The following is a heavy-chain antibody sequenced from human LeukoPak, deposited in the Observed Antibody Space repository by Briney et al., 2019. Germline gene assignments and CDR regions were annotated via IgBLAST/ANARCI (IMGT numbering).Heavy chain of an antibody. V-gene: IGHV4-34*01. D-gene: IGHD3-10*01. CDR3: ARRAITVAPYYFDY. CDR2: INHSGST. J-gene: IGHJ4*02. Sequence: KPSETLSLTCAVYGGSFSGYYWSWIRQPPGKGLEWIGEINHSGSTNYNPSLKSRVTISVDTSKNQFSLKLSSVTAADTAVYFCARRAITVAPYYFDYWGQGTLVTVSS. CDR1: GGSFSGYY.